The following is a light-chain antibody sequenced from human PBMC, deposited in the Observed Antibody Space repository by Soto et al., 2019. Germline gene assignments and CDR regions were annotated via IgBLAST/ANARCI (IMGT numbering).Light chain of an antibody. CDR2: EVA. Sequence: QSALTQTASVSGSPGQSITMSCTGTSGDVGGYNFVSWYQQHPGKAPKLIVHEVANRLSGVSGRCSGSESGNTAFLTISGLQAEDEAVYYCCSQSSSITWIFGGGTKLTVL. V-gene: IGLV2-14*03. CDR1: SGDVGGYNF. J-gene: IGLJ2*01. CDR3: CSQSSSITWI.